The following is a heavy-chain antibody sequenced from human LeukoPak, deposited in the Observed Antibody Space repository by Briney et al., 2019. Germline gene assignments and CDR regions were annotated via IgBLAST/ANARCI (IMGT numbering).Heavy chain of an antibody. J-gene: IGHJ4*02. Sequence: XMXIINPSGGSTSYAQKFQGRVTMTRDTSTSTVYMELSSLRSEDTAVYYCARVRDDSSGYYYRYWGQGTLVTVSS. CDR2: INPSGGST. D-gene: IGHD3-22*01. CDR3: ARVRDDSSGYYYRY. V-gene: IGHV1-46*01.